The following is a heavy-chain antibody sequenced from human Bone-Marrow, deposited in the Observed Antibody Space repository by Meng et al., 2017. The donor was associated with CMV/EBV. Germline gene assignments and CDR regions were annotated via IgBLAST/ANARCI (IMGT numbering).Heavy chain of an antibody. D-gene: IGHD2-2*01. CDR1: GGTFSSYT. CDR2: IIPILGIA. J-gene: IGHJ4*02. Sequence: SVKVSCKASGGTFSSYTISGVRQAPGQGLERMGRIIPILGIANYAQKFQGRVTITADKSTSTAYMKLSSLRSEDTAVYYCARDLTEYQPYFDYWGQGTLVTVSS. CDR3: ARDLTEYQPYFDY. V-gene: IGHV1-69*04.